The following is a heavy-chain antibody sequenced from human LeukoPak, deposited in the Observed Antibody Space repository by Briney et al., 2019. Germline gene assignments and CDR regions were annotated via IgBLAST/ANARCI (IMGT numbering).Heavy chain of an antibody. Sequence: PSETLSLTCTVSGGSISSYYWSWIRQPPGKGLEWIGYIYYSGSTNYNPSLTSRVTISVDTSKNQFSLKLSSVTAADTAVYYCARVRWGSFDYWGQGTLVTVSS. V-gene: IGHV4-59*01. J-gene: IGHJ4*02. CDR3: ARVRWGSFDY. D-gene: IGHD1-26*01. CDR2: IYYSGST. CDR1: GGSISSYY.